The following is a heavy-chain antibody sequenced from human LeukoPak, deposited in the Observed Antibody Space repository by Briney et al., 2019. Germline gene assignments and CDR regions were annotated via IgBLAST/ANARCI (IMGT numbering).Heavy chain of an antibody. CDR3: ARDPRWLTPDCTSTSCYENYFDP. Sequence: PSETLSLTCAVSSYSINSGYQWAWIRQSPGKGLEWIGSIYRSSNAHYNPSLKSRVTTLVETSKHQFSLKLYSVTAADTAVYYCARDPRWLTPDCTSTSCYENYFDPWGQGTLVTVSS. J-gene: IGHJ5*02. CDR2: IYRSSNA. CDR1: SYSINSGYQ. D-gene: IGHD2-2*01. V-gene: IGHV4-38-2*02.